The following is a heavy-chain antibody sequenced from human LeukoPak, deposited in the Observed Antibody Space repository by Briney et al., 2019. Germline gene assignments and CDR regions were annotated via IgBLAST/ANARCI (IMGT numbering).Heavy chain of an antibody. Sequence: SETLSLTCTVSGGSISSGGYYWSWIRQHPGKGLEWIGYIYYSGSTYYNSSLKSRVTISVDTSKNQFSLKLSSVTAADTAVYYCARGGVVAATLIWFDPWGQGTLVTVSS. CDR2: IYYSGST. J-gene: IGHJ5*02. D-gene: IGHD2-15*01. CDR1: GGSISSGGYY. V-gene: IGHV4-31*03. CDR3: ARGGVVAATLIWFDP.